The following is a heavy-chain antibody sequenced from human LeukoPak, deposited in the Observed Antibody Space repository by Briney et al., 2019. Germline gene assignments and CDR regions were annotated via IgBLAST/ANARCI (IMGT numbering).Heavy chain of an antibody. D-gene: IGHD1-7*01. V-gene: IGHV3-21*01. Sequence: GGSLRLSCAVSGFTFDTYSMNGVRQAPGKGREWVSSISSSGSYIYYADSVKGRFTISRDNAKNSLYLQMNSLRREDTGLYYCAGGGGRNSYEDYWGQGPLVPVSS. J-gene: IGHJ4*02. CDR2: ISSSGSYI. CDR3: AGGGGRNSYEDY. CDR1: GFTFDTYS.